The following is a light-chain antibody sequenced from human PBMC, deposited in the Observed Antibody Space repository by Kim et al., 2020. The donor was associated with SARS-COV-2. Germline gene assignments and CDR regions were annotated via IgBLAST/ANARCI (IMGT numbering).Light chain of an antibody. J-gene: IGLJ2*01. V-gene: IGLV2-14*01. CDR3: SSYTGSSTLVV. Sequence: QSALTQPASVSGSPGQSITISCTGTSSDVGGYNYVYWYQQHPGKAPKLMIYEVSNRPSGIANRFSGSKSGNTASLTISGLQAEDEADYYCSSYTGSSTLVVFGGGTQLTVL. CDR2: EVS. CDR1: SSDVGGYNY.